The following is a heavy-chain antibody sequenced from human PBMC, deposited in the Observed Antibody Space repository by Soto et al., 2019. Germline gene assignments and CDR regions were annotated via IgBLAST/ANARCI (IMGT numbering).Heavy chain of an antibody. CDR2: ISGSGSSI. V-gene: IGHV3-11*01. J-gene: IGHJ5*02. D-gene: IGHD3-10*01. Sequence: PGGSLRLSCAASGFTFSDYYMNWIRQAPGKGLEWVSYISGSGSSIYVDSVKGRFTISGDNAKNSLYLQMNNLRAEDTAVYYCAREVYYGSGSSWFDPWGQGTLVTVSS. CDR3: AREVYYGSGSSWFDP. CDR1: GFTFSDYY.